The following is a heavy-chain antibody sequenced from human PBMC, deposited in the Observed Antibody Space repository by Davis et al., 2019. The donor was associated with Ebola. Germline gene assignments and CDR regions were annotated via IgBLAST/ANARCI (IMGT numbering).Heavy chain of an antibody. CDR3: ARGEALILHTFDV. CDR1: GGTFTNYA. CDR2: IFPFLGTS. J-gene: IGHJ3*01. Sequence: SVKVSCKASGGTFTNYAVSWVRQAPGQGLEWMGGIFPFLGTSNYAQKFQGRVTITADDSTSTAYMELRSLRSDDTAMYYCARGEALILHTFDVWGQGTMVTVSS. D-gene: IGHD2-8*01. V-gene: IGHV1-69*13.